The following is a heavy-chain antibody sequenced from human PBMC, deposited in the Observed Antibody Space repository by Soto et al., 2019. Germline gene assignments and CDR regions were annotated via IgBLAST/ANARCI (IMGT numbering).Heavy chain of an antibody. D-gene: IGHD6-13*01. CDR3: ARVSATGTRWFDP. V-gene: IGHV4-31*03. Sequence: QVQLQESGPGLVKPSQNLSLTCTVSGGSFSSGAYYWSWVRRHPGMGLEWIGYISYRGTPYYNPYLKRRLTISVDASKNQFSLRLSSVTAADTAVYYCARVSATGTRWFDPWGQGTLVTVSS. CDR2: ISYRGTP. CDR1: GGSFSSGAYY. J-gene: IGHJ5*02.